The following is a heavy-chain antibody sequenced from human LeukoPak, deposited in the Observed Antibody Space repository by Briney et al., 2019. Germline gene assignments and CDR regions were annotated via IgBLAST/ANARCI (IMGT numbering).Heavy chain of an antibody. CDR2: ISYDGSNK. Sequence: PGRSLRLSCAASGFTSSSYGMHWVRQAPGKGLEWVAVISYDGSNKYYADSVKGRFTISRDNSKNTLYLQMNSLRAEDTAVYYCAKEWGSWTGAYRRDAFDIWGQGTMVTVSS. CDR3: AKEWGSWTGAYRRDAFDI. D-gene: IGHD6-13*01. CDR1: GFTSSSYG. V-gene: IGHV3-30*18. J-gene: IGHJ3*02.